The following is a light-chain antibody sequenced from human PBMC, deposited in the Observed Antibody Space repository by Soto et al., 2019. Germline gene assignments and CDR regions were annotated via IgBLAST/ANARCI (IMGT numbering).Light chain of an antibody. CDR3: VLYMGSGIWV. CDR2: STN. J-gene: IGLJ3*02. V-gene: IGLV8-61*01. Sequence: QTVVTQEPSFSVSPGGTVTLTCGLSSGSVSTSYYPSWYQQTPGQAPRTLIYSTNIRSSGVPDRFSGSILGNKAALTITGAQADDESDYHCVLYMGSGIWVFGGGTQLTVL. CDR1: SGSVSTSYY.